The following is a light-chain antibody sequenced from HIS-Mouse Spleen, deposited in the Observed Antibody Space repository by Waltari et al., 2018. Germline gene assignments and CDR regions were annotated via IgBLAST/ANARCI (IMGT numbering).Light chain of an antibody. CDR3: SSYTSSSTYV. V-gene: IGLV2-14*03. CDR1: SSYVGGYNY. CDR2: DVS. J-gene: IGLJ1*01. Sequence: QSALTQPDSVSGSPGQSITISCTGTSSYVGGYNYVPWYQQHPGKAPKLMIYDVSNRPSGVSNRFSGSKSGNTASLTISGLQAEDEADYYCSSYTSSSTYVFGTGTKVTVL.